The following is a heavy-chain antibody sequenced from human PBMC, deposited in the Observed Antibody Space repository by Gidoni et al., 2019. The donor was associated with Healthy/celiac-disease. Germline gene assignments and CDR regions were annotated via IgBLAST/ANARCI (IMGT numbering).Heavy chain of an antibody. V-gene: IGHV3-64*01. Sequence: EVQLVASGGGLVQPGGSLRLSCAASGFPFSSYAMHWVRQAPGKGLEYVSAISSNGGSTYYANSVKGRFTISRDNSKNTLYLQMGSLRAEDMAVYYCARDSNYYDSSGYYAFGYWGQGTLVTVSS. CDR2: ISSNGGST. CDR1: GFPFSSYA. D-gene: IGHD3-22*01. J-gene: IGHJ4*02. CDR3: ARDSNYYDSSGYYAFGY.